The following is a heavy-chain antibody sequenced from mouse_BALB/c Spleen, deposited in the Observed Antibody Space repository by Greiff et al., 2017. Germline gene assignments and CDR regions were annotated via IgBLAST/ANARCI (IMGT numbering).Heavy chain of an antibody. CDR2: ISTYYGDA. Sequence: VKLMESGAELVRPGVSVKISCKGSGYTFTDYAMHWVKQSHAKSLEWIGVISTYYGDASYNQKFKGKATMTVDKSSSTAYMELARLTSEDSAIYYCARSSTTATGAMDYWGQGTSVTVSS. J-gene: IGHJ4*01. D-gene: IGHD1-2*01. V-gene: IGHV1S137*01. CDR3: ARSSTTATGAMDY. CDR1: GYTFTDYA.